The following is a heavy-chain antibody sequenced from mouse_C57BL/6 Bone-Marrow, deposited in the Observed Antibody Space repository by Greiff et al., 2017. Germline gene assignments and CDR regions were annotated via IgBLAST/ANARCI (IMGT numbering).Heavy chain of an antibody. CDR1: GFNFKDDY. CDR3: SSFYDCVYYFALGY. V-gene: IGHV14-4*01. J-gene: IGHJ4*01. Sequence: EVQLQQSGAELVRPGASVKLSCTASGFNFKDDYMHWVKQRPEQGLEWIGWIDPENGDTEYDSKFQGKATITADTSSNTAYLQLSSLTSEGTAVYDGSSFYDCVYYFALGYWGQGTSVTVSS. D-gene: IGHD2-3*01. CDR2: IDPENGDT.